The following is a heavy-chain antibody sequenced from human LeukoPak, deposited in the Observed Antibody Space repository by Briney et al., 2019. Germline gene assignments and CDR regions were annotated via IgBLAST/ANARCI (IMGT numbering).Heavy chain of an antibody. J-gene: IGHJ4*02. V-gene: IGHV1-46*01. Sequence: GAPVKVSCKASGYTFTSYYMHWVRQAPGQRLEWMGLINPSDTNTNYAQKFRGRVTMTRDTSTSTVYMDLSSLRSEDTAMYFCAREESGGYFDYWGQGTLVTVSS. D-gene: IGHD2-8*02. CDR1: GYTFTSYY. CDR2: INPSDTNT. CDR3: AREESGGYFDY.